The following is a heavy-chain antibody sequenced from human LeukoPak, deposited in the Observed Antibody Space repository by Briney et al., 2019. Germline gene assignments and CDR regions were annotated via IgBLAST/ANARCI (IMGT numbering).Heavy chain of an antibody. CDR3: ARGLAAPKGLGIEY. CDR1: GYTFTSYD. Sequence: ASVKVSCKASGYTFTSYDINWVRQATGQGLEWMGWISAYNGDTNYAQKLQGRVTMTTDTSTTTAYMELRSLRSDDTAVYYCARGLAAPKGLGIEYWGQGTLVTVSS. J-gene: IGHJ4*02. V-gene: IGHV1-18*01. CDR2: ISAYNGDT. D-gene: IGHD6-13*01.